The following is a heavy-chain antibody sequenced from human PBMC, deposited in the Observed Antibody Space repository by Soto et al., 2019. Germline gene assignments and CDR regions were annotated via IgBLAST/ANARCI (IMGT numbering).Heavy chain of an antibody. V-gene: IGHV3-23*01. Sequence: GGSLRLSCAVSGFTFSNYAISWVRQAPGKGLEWVSIISGGGDTSYYADSVKGRLTISRDNSRNTLYLQMNSLRAGDTAKYYCAKEGTSGLYYFYYWGPGTLVTVSS. CDR3: AKEGTSGLYYFYY. CDR1: GFTFSNYA. CDR2: ISGGGDTS. D-gene: IGHD6-19*01. J-gene: IGHJ4*02.